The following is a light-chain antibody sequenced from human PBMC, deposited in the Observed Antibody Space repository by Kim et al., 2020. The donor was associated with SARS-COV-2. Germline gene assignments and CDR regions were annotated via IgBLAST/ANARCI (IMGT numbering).Light chain of an antibody. CDR1: SSDVGGYHY. J-gene: IGLJ1*01. V-gene: IGLV2-8*01. CDR2: EVS. Sequence: QSVTISCTGTSSDVGGYHYVSWYQQHPGKAPKLMIYEVSKRPSGVPDRFSGSKSGNTASLTVSGLQAEDEADYYCSSYAGSNILYVFGTGTKVTVL. CDR3: SSYAGSNILYV.